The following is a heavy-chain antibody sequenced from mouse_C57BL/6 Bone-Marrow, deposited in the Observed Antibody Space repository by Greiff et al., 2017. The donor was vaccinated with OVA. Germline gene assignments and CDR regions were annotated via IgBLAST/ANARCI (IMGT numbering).Heavy chain of an antibody. J-gene: IGHJ4*01. CDR1: GYAFSSYW. V-gene: IGHV1-80*01. Sequence: VHLVESGAELVKPGASVKISCKASGYAFSSYWMNWVKQRPGKGLEWIGQIYPGDGDTNYNGKFKGKATLTADKSSSTAYMQLSSLTSEDSAVYFCASRTFYYYAMDYWGQGTSVTVSS. CDR3: ASRTFYYYAMDY. CDR2: IYPGDGDT.